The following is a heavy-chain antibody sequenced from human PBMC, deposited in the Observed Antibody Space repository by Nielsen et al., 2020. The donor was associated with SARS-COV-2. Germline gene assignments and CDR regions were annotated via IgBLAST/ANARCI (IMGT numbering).Heavy chain of an antibody. CDR2: ISSSSTI. CDR3: AKGPMIVVVNPFDY. V-gene: IGHV3-69-1*01. Sequence: VRQAPGKGLEWVSSISSSSTIYYADSVKGRFTISRDNSKNTLYLQMNSLRAEDTAVYYCAKGPMIVVVNPFDYWGQGTLVTVSS. D-gene: IGHD3-22*01. J-gene: IGHJ4*02.